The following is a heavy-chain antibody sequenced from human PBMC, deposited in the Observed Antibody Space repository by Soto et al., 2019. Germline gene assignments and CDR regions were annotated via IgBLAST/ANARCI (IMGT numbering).Heavy chain of an antibody. V-gene: IGHV4-31*03. J-gene: IGHJ5*02. CDR1: GGSISSGGYY. CDR3: ARRGSSSWSRGNGPYTKNNWFDP. CDR2: IYYSGST. D-gene: IGHD6-13*01. Sequence: PSETLSLTCTVSGGSISSGGYYWSWIRQHPGKGLEWIGYIYYSGSTYYNPSLKSRVTISVDTSKNQFSLKLSSVTAADTAVYYCARRGSSSWSRGNGPYTKNNWFDPWGQGTLVTVSS.